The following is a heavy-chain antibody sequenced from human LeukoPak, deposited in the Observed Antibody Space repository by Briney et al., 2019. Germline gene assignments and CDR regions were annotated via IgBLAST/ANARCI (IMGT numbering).Heavy chain of an antibody. V-gene: IGHV4-59*01. CDR1: GGSISPYY. CDR2: FFYSGST. D-gene: IGHD6-13*01. CDR3: ARASSSWSYYFDY. J-gene: IGHJ4*02. Sequence: SETLSLTCTVSGGSISPYYWSWIRQPPGKGLEWIGYFFYSGSTNYNPSLKSRVIISIDTSKNQISLSLTSVTAADTAVYYCARASSSWSYYFDYWGQGTLVTVSS.